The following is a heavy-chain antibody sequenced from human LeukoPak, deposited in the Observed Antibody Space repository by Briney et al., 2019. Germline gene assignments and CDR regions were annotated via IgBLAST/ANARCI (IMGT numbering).Heavy chain of an antibody. V-gene: IGHV3-30*02. Sequence: GGSLRLSCAASGFTFSSYGMHWVRQAPGKGLEWVAFIRYDGSNKHYADSVKGRFTISRDNAKNSLYLQMNSLRAGDTAVYYCARDLAIALAGTLRYWGQGTLVTVSS. D-gene: IGHD6-19*01. J-gene: IGHJ4*02. CDR3: ARDLAIALAGTLRY. CDR1: GFTFSSYG. CDR2: IRYDGSNK.